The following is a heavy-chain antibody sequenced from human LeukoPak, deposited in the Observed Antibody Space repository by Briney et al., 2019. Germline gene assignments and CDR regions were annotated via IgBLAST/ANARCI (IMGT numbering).Heavy chain of an antibody. V-gene: IGHV3-21*01. CDR3: ARVKEASAFDI. CDR1: GFTFDDYG. J-gene: IGHJ3*02. CDR2: ISSSSSYM. Sequence: GGSLRLSCAASGFTFDDYGMSWVRQAPGKGLEWVSSISSSSSYMYYADSMKGRFTISRDNARNSLYLQMNSLRAEDTAVYYCARVKEASAFDIWGQGTMVTVSS. D-gene: IGHD5-12*01.